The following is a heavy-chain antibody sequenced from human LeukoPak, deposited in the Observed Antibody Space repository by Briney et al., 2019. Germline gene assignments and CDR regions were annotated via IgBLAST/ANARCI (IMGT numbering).Heavy chain of an antibody. CDR1: GFPFSNYW. CDR2: MKQDGSEK. V-gene: IGHV3-7*01. J-gene: IGHJ4*02. CDR3: ARDPARYSGYDYVLPLGY. Sequence: GGSLRLSCAASGFPFSNYWMSWVRQAPGKGLEWVANMKQDGSEKYYVDSVKGRFTVSRDNAGNSLYLQMNSLRAEDTAIYYCARDPARYSGYDYVLPLGYWGQGTLVTVSS. D-gene: IGHD5-12*01.